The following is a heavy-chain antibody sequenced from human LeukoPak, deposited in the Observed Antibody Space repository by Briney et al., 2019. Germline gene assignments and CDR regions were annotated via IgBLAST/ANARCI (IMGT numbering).Heavy chain of an antibody. CDR1: GGSISSGGYY. Sequence: SQTLSLTCTVSGGSISSGGYYWSWIRQHPGKGLEWIGYIYYSGSTYYNPSLKSRVTISVDTSKNQFSLKLSSVTAAETAVYYCARVTGSGYDYQIDYWGQGTLVTVSS. D-gene: IGHD5-12*01. CDR2: IYYSGST. CDR3: ARVTGSGYDYQIDY. V-gene: IGHV4-31*03. J-gene: IGHJ4*02.